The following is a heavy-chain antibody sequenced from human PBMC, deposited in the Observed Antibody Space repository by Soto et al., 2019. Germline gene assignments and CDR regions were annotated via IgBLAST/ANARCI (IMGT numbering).Heavy chain of an antibody. J-gene: IGHJ4*02. CDR1: GYTFMRYD. CDR3: ARGGKYSGAFVP. Sequence: QVQLVRSGAEVKKPGASVKASCKASGYTFMRYDMSWVRQAPGQGLEWMGWIRAYNGETDSAQKFQGRVTLTTDTSTSTAYMELRSLRSDDTAVYYCARGGKYSGAFVPWGQGTLVTVSS. D-gene: IGHD1-26*01. CDR2: IRAYNGET. V-gene: IGHV1-18*04.